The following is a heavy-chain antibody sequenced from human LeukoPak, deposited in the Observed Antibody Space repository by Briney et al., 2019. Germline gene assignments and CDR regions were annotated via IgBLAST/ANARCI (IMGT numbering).Heavy chain of an antibody. V-gene: IGHV3-30-3*02. Sequence: PGGSLRLSCTASGFTFSSYSIYWVRQAPGKGLEWVAVISHDGSIKYYADSVKGRFTISRDNSKNTLYLQMNSLRAEDTAVYYCAKSVSFGVTGNNYYYYMDVWGKGTTVTVSS. CDR2: ISHDGSIK. CDR1: GFTFSSYS. CDR3: AKSVSFGVTGNNYYYYMDV. J-gene: IGHJ6*03. D-gene: IGHD3-16*01.